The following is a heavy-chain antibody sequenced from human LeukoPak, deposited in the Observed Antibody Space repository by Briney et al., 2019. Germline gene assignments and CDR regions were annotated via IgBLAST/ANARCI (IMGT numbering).Heavy chain of an antibody. CDR2: AYYRSKWYV. V-gene: IGHV6-1*01. J-gene: IGHJ6*02. CDR1: GDSVSR. Sequence: SQTLSLSCAISGDSVSRNWIRQSPPRGLEWLGRAYYRSKWYVEYAASVKSRITINPDTSKNQFSLQLNSVTPEDTAVYYCARGAFGGIKDGMDVWGQGTTVTVSS. CDR3: ARGAFGGIKDGMDV. D-gene: IGHD3-16*01.